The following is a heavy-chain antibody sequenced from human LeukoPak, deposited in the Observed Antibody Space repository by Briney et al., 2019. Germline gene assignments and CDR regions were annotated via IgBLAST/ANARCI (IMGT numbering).Heavy chain of an antibody. CDR1: GFTIDDYE. CDR2: ISGDGGSP. Sequence: GGSLRLSCAASGFTIDDYEMHWVRQPPGKRLEWVALISGDGGSPYYGDFVKGRFTVSRDNSKKSLYLQMNRVTTEDTALYYCAKDLVRGYRDHSNGRGGDFDFWGQGALVTVSS. V-gene: IGHV3-43*02. CDR3: AKDLVRGYRDHSNGRGGDFDF. J-gene: IGHJ4*02. D-gene: IGHD4-11*01.